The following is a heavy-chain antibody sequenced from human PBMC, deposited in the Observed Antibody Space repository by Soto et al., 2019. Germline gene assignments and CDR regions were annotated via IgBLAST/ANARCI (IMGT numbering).Heavy chain of an antibody. Sequence: GGSLRLSCAASGFTFSSYAMSWVRQAPGKGLEWVSAISGSGGSTYYADSVKGRFTISRDNSKNTLYLQMNSLRAEDTAVYYCAKSALPYDSSGYSSYYYYGMDVWGQGTTVTAP. CDR1: GFTFSSYA. D-gene: IGHD3-22*01. CDR2: ISGSGGST. V-gene: IGHV3-23*01. J-gene: IGHJ6*02. CDR3: AKSALPYDSSGYSSYYYYGMDV.